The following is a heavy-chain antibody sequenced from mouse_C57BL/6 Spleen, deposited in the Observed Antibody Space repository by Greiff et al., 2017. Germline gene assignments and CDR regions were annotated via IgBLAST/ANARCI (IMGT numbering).Heavy chain of an antibody. CDR1: GYAFSSSW. V-gene: IGHV1-82*01. J-gene: IGHJ2*01. CDR3: ARSGRVNYGSSYYFDY. Sequence: VQLQQSGPELVKPGASVKISCKASGYAFSSSWMNWVKQRPGKGLEWIGRIYPGDGDTNYNGKFKGKATLTADTSSSPAYMQLSSLTSEGSAVYFCARSGRVNYGSSYYFDYRGQGATLTVSS. D-gene: IGHD1-1*01. CDR2: IYPGDGDT.